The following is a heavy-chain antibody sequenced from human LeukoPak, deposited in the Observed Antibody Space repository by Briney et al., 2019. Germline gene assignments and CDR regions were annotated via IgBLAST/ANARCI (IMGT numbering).Heavy chain of an antibody. CDR2: INPNSGGT. Sequence: ASVKVSCKASGYTFTGYYMHWVRQAPGQGLEWMGWINPNSGGTNYAQKFQGRVTMTRDTSISTAYMELSRLRSDDTAVYYCARVRLRHSSSWYGFVYWGQGTLVTVSS. CDR1: GYTFTGYY. J-gene: IGHJ4*02. D-gene: IGHD6-13*01. CDR3: ARVRLRHSSSWYGFVY. V-gene: IGHV1-2*02.